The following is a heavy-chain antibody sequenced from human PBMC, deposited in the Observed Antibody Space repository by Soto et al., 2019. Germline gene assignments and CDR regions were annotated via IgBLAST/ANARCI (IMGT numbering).Heavy chain of an antibody. V-gene: IGHV6-1*01. CDR3: AGELDIHHGLGY. CDR2: TYYRSNWNF. CDR1: WGSVSSNTAT. Sequence: HTLSLTCALSWGSVSSNTATWNWVRQSPSRGLEWLGRTYYRSNWNFDYALSVKSRITINPDTSKNQFSLQLNSLTPEDTAVYYCAGELDIHHGLGYWGPGTSVTVSS. D-gene: IGHD6-19*01. J-gene: IGHJ4*02.